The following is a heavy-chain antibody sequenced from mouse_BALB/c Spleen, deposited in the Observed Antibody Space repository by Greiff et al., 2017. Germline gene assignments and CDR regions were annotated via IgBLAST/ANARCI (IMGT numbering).Heavy chain of an antibody. J-gene: IGHJ1*01. CDR2: ISYSGST. CDR1: GYSITSDYA. Sequence: EVKVEESGPGLVKPSQSLSLTCTVTGYSITSDYAWNWIRQFPGNKLEWMGYISYSGSTSYNPSLKSRISITRDTSKNQFFLQLNSVTTEDTATYYCARGVYSYWYFDVWGAGTTVTVSS. V-gene: IGHV3-2*02. D-gene: IGHD2-1*01. CDR3: ARGVYSYWYFDV.